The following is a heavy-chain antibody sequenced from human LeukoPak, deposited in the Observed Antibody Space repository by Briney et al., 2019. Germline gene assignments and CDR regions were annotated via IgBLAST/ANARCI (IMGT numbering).Heavy chain of an antibody. D-gene: IGHD5-12*01. Sequence: SETLSLTCSVSGGSISDSYWSWIRQPPGKELEWIGKIHDSGITNYNPSLKSRVTFSVDTSKKQFSLNLNSVTAADTAVYYCARGGYMSNWFEHWGQGTPVTVSS. CDR2: IHDSGIT. V-gene: IGHV4-59*01. CDR1: GGSISDSY. CDR3: ARGGYMSNWFEH. J-gene: IGHJ5*02.